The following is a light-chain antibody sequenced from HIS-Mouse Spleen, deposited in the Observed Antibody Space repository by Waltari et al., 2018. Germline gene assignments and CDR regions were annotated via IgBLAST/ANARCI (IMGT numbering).Light chain of an antibody. Sequence: QSALTQPASVSVSPGQSITISCTGTSSDVGGYNYVSWYQQHPGKAPKLMIYDVSNRPSGVSNRFSGSKSGNTASLTISGLQAEDEADYYCSSHTSSSTWVFGGGTKLTVL. CDR2: DVS. CDR3: SSHTSSSTWV. V-gene: IGLV2-14*03. CDR1: SSDVGGYNY. J-gene: IGLJ3*02.